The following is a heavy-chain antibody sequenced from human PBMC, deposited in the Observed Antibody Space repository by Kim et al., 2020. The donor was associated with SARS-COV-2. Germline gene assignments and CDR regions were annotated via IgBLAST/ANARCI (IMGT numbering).Heavy chain of an antibody. V-gene: IGHV4-34*01. CDR1: GGSFSGYY. Sequence: SETLSLTCAVYGGSFSGYYWSWIRQPPGKGLEWIGEINHSGSTNYNPSLKSRVTISVDTSKNQFSLKLSAVTAADTTVYYCARSFPCIVGATSFCGTLDYWGQGTLVTVSS. J-gene: IGHJ4*02. CDR3: ARSFPCIVGATSFCGTLDY. D-gene: IGHD1-26*01. CDR2: INHSGST.